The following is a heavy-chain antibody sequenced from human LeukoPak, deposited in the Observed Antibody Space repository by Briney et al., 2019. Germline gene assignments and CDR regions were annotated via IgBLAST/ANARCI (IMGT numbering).Heavy chain of an antibody. Sequence: GGSLRLSCAASGFTFSSYAMSWVRQAPGEGLEWVSAISGSGGSTYSADSVKGRFTISRDNSKNTLYMQMNSLRAEDTAVYYCAKNGYYEYYFEYWGQGTLVTVSS. D-gene: IGHD3-22*01. CDR2: ISGSGGST. CDR3: AKNGYYEYYFEY. CDR1: GFTFSSYA. V-gene: IGHV3-23*01. J-gene: IGHJ4*02.